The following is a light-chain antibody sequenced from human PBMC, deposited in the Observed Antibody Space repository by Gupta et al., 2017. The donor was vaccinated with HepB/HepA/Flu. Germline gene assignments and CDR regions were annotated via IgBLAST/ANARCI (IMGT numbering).Light chain of an antibody. Sequence: GDRVTITCRASQGIRNDLGWYQQKPGKVPQLLIYAASHLQSGVPSRFSGSGSGTDFTLTISSLQPEDFATYYCLQDYNYPWTFGQGTKVEIK. V-gene: IGKV1-6*01. J-gene: IGKJ1*01. CDR2: AAS. CDR3: LQDYNYPWT. CDR1: QGIRND.